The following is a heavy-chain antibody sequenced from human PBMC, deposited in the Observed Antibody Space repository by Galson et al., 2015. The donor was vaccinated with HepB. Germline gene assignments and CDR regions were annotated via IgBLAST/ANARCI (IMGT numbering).Heavy chain of an antibody. V-gene: IGHV3-23*01. CDR2: IWVSDDST. CDR1: GFTFSSYA. D-gene: IGHD3-10*01. CDR3: APQTRGSWSAFDI. Sequence: SLRLSCAASGFTFSSYAMSWVRQAPGKGLEWVSVIWVSDDSTYYADSVKGRFTTSRDNSKNTLYLQMNSLRAEDTAVYYCAPQTRGSWSAFDIWGQGTMVTVSS. J-gene: IGHJ3*02.